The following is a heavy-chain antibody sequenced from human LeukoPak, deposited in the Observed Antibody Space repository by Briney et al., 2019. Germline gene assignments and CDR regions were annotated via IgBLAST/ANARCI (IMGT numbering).Heavy chain of an antibody. CDR2: IYYSGST. CDR3: ARAGRAYYDFWSGYSTTGYGMDV. J-gene: IGHJ6*02. CDR1: GGSISSYY. D-gene: IGHD3-3*01. Sequence: SETLSLTCTVSGGSISSYYWSWIRQPPGKGLEWIGYIYYSGSTNYNPSLKSRVTISGDTSKNQFSLKLSSVTVADTAVYYCARAGRAYYDFWSGYSTTGYGMDVWGQGTTVTVSS. V-gene: IGHV4-59*01.